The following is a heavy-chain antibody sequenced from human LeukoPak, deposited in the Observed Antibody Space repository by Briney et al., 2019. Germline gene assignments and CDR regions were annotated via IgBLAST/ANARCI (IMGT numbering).Heavy chain of an antibody. J-gene: IGHJ5*02. Sequence: GGALRLSCAASGITFSSYAMSWVRQAAGKGLEWVSAISGSGGSTYYADSVKGRFTISRDNSKNTLYLQMNSLRAEDTAVYYCAKSLRYYDSSGYYRWFDPWGQGTLATVSS. D-gene: IGHD3-22*01. CDR1: GITFSSYA. CDR2: ISGSGGST. V-gene: IGHV3-23*01. CDR3: AKSLRYYDSSGYYRWFDP.